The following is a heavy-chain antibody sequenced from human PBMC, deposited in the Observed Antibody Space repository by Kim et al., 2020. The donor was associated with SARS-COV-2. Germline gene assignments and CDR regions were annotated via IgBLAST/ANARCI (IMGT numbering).Heavy chain of an antibody. D-gene: IGHD6-6*01. Sequence: GRFTISRDNAKNSLYLQMNSLRDEDTAVYYCARDWAARRDQYYYYYGMDVWGQGTTVTVSS. V-gene: IGHV3-48*02. J-gene: IGHJ6*02. CDR3: ARDWAARRDQYYYYYGMDV.